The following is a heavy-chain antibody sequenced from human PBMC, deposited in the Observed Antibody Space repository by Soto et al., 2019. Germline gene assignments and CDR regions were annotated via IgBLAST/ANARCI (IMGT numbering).Heavy chain of an antibody. CDR2: TYYRSNWRH. D-gene: IGHD6-19*01. V-gene: IGHV6-1*01. CDR3: ARGVAGSGFDL. Sequence: SETLSLTCAISGDSVSSNTAAWNWIRSSPSRGLEWLGRTYYRSNWRHDYAVSVKSRITVNPDTSKNHFSLQLNSVTPDDAAVYYCARGVAGSGFDLWGQGTLVTVSS. J-gene: IGHJ4*02. CDR1: GDSVSSNTAA.